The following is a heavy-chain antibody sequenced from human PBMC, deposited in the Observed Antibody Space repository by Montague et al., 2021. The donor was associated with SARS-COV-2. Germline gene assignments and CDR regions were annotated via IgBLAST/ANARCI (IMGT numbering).Heavy chain of an antibody. CDR1: GGSFSGYD. D-gene: IGHD3-10*01. J-gene: IGHJ5*02. CDR3: ARQPFITINRGASWSGFDP. V-gene: IGHV4-34*01. Sequence: SETLSLTCAVYGGSFSGYDWSWIRQSPGKGLEWIGSIYYSGSTQYNPSLKSRVNISVDTSKNQFSLTLRSVTAADTAVYYCARQPFITINRGASWSGFDPWGRGTLVAVSS. CDR2: IYYSGST.